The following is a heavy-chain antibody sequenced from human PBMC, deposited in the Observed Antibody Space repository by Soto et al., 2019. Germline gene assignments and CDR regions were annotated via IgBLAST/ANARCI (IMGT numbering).Heavy chain of an antibody. V-gene: IGHV1-3*01. D-gene: IGHD3-22*01. J-gene: IGHJ5*02. CDR1: GYTFTSYA. CDR2: INAGNGNA. CDR3: ASSYYYDSSGYFNWFDP. Sequence: ASVKVSCKASGYTFTSYAMHWVRQAPGQRLEWMGWINAGNGNAKYSQKFQGRVTITTDESTSTAYMELSSLRSEDTAVYYCASSYYYDSSGYFNWFDPWGQGTLVTVSS.